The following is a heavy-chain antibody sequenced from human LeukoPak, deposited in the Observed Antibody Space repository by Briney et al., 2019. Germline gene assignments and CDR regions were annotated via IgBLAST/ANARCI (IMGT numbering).Heavy chain of an antibody. J-gene: IGHJ4*02. CDR1: GYTFTSYG. D-gene: IGHD3-16*02. V-gene: IGHV1-18*01. CDR2: ISTYNGDT. Sequence: ASVKVSCKASGYTFTSYGISWVRQAPGQGLEWMGWISTYNGDTNYAQRFQGRVTMTTDTFTSTAYVELGNLRSDDTAIYYCARDGFVWGSYRIVDYWGQGTLVTVSS. CDR3: ARDGFVWGSYRIVDY.